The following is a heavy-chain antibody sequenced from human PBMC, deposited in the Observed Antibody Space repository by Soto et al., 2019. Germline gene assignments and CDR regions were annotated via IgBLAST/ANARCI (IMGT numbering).Heavy chain of an antibody. CDR1: GFTFNSHA. J-gene: IGHJ4*02. V-gene: IGHV3-23*01. CDR2: ISGDGGST. Sequence: GGSLRLSCAASGFTFNSHAMSWVRQAPGKGLEWVSAISGDGGSTYYLDSVKGRFTVSRDNSKNTLFLQMDSLRAEDTAVYYCAKEIGRGAGSSPDFDYWGQGTLVTVSS. CDR3: AKEIGRGAGSSPDFDY. D-gene: IGHD3-10*01.